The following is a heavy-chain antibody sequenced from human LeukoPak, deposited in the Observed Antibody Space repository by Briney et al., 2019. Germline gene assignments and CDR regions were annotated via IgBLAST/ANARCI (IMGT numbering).Heavy chain of an antibody. CDR1: GFTFSSYG. J-gene: IGHJ5*02. V-gene: IGHV3-30*18. Sequence: PGGPLRLSCAASGFTFSSYGMHWVRQAPGKGLEWVAVISYDGSNKYYADSVKGRFTISRDNSKNTLYLQMNSLRAEDTAVYYCAKDKSGSYRTYNWFDPWGQGTLVTVSS. CDR3: AKDKSGSYRTYNWFDP. D-gene: IGHD3-22*01. CDR2: ISYDGSNK.